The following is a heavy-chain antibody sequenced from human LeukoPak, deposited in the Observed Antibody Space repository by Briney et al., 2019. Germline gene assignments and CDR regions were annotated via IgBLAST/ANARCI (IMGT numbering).Heavy chain of an antibody. CDR3: ARESSSYVWGSYRSTGFDY. V-gene: IGHV3-21*01. Sequence: GGSLRLSCAASGFTFSSYSMNWVRQAPGKGLEWVSSISSSSSYIYYADSVKGRFTISRDNAKNSLYLQMNSLRAEDTAVYYCARESSSYVWGSYRSTGFDYWGQGTLVTVSS. CDR2: ISSSSSYI. CDR1: GFTFSSYS. J-gene: IGHJ4*02. D-gene: IGHD3-16*02.